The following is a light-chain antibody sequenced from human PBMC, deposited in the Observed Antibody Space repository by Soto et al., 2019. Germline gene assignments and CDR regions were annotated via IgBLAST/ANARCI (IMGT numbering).Light chain of an antibody. CDR2: GAS. Sequence: EILMTQSPATLSVSPGERATLSCWASQSVSSSYLAWYQQKPGQAPRLLIYGASSRATGIPDRFSGSGSGTDITLTISRLEHEDFAVYYCQPFGTFGQGTKVDIK. J-gene: IGKJ1*01. V-gene: IGKV3-20*01. CDR3: QPFGT. CDR1: QSVSSSY.